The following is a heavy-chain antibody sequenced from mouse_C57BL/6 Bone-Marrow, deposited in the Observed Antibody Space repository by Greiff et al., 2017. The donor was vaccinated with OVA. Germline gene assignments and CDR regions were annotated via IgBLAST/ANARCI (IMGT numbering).Heavy chain of an antibody. CDR2: IDPENGDT. CDR3: ARGYDCLYYFDY. J-gene: IGHJ2*01. Sequence: VHVKQSGAELVRPGASVKLSCTASGFNIKDDYMHWVKQRPEQGLEWIGWIDPENGDTEYASKFQGKATITAETSSNTAYLQLSSLTSEDTAVYYCARGYDCLYYFDYWGQGTTLTVSS. V-gene: IGHV14-4*01. D-gene: IGHD2-4*01. CDR1: GFNIKDDY.